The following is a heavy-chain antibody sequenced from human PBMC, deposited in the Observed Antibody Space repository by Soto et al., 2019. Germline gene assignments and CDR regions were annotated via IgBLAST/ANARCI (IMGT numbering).Heavy chain of an antibody. V-gene: IGHV1-69*01. CDR2: IIPLFGTA. J-gene: IGHJ4*02. CDR1: GGTFSSYA. CDR3: ARDLRDYVWGSYRYRGHFDY. Sequence: QVQLVQSGAEVKKPGSSVKVSCKASGGTFSSYAISWVRQAPGQGLEWMGGIIPLFGTANYAQRLQGRVTITADESTSTAYRERSSLRSEDTAVYYCARDLRDYVWGSYRYRGHFDYWGQGTLVTVSS. D-gene: IGHD3-16*02.